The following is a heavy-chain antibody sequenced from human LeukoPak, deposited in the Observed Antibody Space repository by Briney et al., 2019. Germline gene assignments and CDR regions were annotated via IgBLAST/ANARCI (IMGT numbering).Heavy chain of an antibody. D-gene: IGHD6-19*01. J-gene: IGHJ4*02. V-gene: IGHV3-21*04. Sequence: GGSLRLSCAASGFTFSGYSMDWVRQAPGKGLEWVSSISSSSTYIYYADSVKGRFTISRDNAKNTLHLQMNSLRVEDTAVYYCAKETKYTSGWLTIDYWGQGTLVTVSS. CDR2: ISSSSTYI. CDR3: AKETKYTSGWLTIDY. CDR1: GFTFSGYS.